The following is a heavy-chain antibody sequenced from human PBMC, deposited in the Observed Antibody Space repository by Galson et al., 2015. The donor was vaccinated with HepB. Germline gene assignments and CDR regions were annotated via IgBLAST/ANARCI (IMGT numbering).Heavy chain of an antibody. CDR3: ARGAGTVDY. D-gene: IGHD1/OR15-1a*01. Sequence: CAISGDSVSSNSAAWNWIRQSPSRGLEWLGRTYYRPKWFNDYAPSVKSRITINPDTSKNQFSLQLNSMTPEDTGVYYCARGAGTVDYWGQGTLVTVSS. J-gene: IGHJ4*02. CDR2: TYYRPKWFN. CDR1: GDSVSSNSAA. V-gene: IGHV6-1*01.